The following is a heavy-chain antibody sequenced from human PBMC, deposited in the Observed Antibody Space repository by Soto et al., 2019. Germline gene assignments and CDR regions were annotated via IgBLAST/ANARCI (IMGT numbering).Heavy chain of an antibody. CDR3: VGYYYNTRGYYYDY. J-gene: IGHJ4*02. Sequence: SVKVSCKASGGTFSSFAISWVRQAPGQGLEWMARIIPIFDTANYAQKFQGRVTITADESTSTAYMELSSLRSEETAVYYCVGYYYNTRGYYYDYWGQGTLVTVSS. D-gene: IGHD3-22*01. CDR2: IIPIFDTA. V-gene: IGHV1-69*13. CDR1: GGTFSSFA.